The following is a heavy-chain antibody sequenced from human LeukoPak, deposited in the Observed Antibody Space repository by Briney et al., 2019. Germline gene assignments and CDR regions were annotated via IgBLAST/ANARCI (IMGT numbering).Heavy chain of an antibody. D-gene: IGHD3-22*01. CDR3: AKSLPTYYYDSSGYLGAFDI. CDR1: GFTFSSYA. J-gene: IGHJ3*02. V-gene: IGHV3-23*01. CDR2: ISGSGGST. Sequence: HPGGSLRLSCAASGFTFSSYAMSWVRQAPGKGLEWVSAISGSGGSTYYADSVKGRFTISRDNSKNTLYLQMNSLRAEDTAVYYCAKSLPTYYYDSSGYLGAFDIWGQGTMVTVSS.